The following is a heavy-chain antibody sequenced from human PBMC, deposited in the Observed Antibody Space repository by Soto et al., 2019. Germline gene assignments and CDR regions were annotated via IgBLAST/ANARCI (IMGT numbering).Heavy chain of an antibody. CDR3: ARDPRVCSGGSCYYYYGMDV. CDR1: GYTFTSYD. J-gene: IGHJ6*02. CDR2: MNPNSGNT. D-gene: IGHD2-15*01. Sequence: ASVKVSCKASGYTFTSYDINWVRQATGQGLEWMGWMNPNSGNTGYAQKFQGRVTMTRNTSISTAYMELSSLRSEDTAVYYCARDPRVCSGGSCYYYYGMDVWGQGTTVTVSS. V-gene: IGHV1-8*01.